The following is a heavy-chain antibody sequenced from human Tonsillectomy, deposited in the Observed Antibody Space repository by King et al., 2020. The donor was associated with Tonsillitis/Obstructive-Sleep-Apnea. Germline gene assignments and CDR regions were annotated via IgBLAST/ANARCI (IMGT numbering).Heavy chain of an antibody. CDR2: IWYDGSNK. CDR3: AREQGLVTEPRFDP. CDR1: GFTFSSYG. D-gene: IGHD3/OR15-3a*01. V-gene: IGHV3-33*01. J-gene: IGHJ5*02. Sequence: VQLVESGGGVVQPGRSLRLSCAASGFTFSSYGMHWVRQAPGKGLEWVAVIWYDGSNKYYADSVKGRFTISRDNSKNTLYLQMKSLRAEDTAVYYCAREQGLVTEPRFDPWGQGTLVTVSS.